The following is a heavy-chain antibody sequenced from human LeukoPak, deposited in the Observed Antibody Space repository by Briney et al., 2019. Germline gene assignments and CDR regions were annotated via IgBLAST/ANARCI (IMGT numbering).Heavy chain of an antibody. V-gene: IGHV1-69*05. CDR2: IIPIFGTA. CDR3: ARDWGSSTGNWFDP. D-gene: IGHD2-2*01. Sequence: GASAKVSCKASGGTFSSYAISWVRQAPGQGLEWMGGIIPIFGTANYAQKFQGRVTITTDESTSTAYMELSSLRSEDTAVYYCARDWGSSTGNWFDPWGQGTLVTVSS. J-gene: IGHJ5*02. CDR1: GGTFSSYA.